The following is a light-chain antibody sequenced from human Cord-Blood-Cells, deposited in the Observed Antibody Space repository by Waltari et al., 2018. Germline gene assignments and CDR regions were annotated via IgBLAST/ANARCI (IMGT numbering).Light chain of an antibody. CDR2: DAS. CDR3: QQRSNWPIT. CDR1: QSVSSY. J-gene: IGKJ5*01. Sequence: EIVLTQSPATLSLSPGERATLSCRARQSVSSYLAWYQQKPGQAPRLLIYDASNRATGIPARFSGSVTGTDFTLTISSLEPEDFAVYYCQQRSNWPITFGQGTRLEIK. V-gene: IGKV3-11*01.